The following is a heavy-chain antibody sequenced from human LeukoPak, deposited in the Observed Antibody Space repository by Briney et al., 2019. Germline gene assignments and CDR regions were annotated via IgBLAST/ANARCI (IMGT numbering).Heavy chain of an antibody. CDR1: GFTFSTYA. CDR2: ILYDGTNQ. CDR3: ARVPGGLEWADFDY. Sequence: GGSLRLSCAASGFTFSTYAMHWVRQAPGKGLEWVAVILYDGTNQYYADSVKGRFTISRDNAKNSLYLQMSSLRAEDTAVYYCARVPGGLEWADFDYWGQGTLVTVSS. J-gene: IGHJ4*02. D-gene: IGHD3-3*01. V-gene: IGHV3-30-3*01.